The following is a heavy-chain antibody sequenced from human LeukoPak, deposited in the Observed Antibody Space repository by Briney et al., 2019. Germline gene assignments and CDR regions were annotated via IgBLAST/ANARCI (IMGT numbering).Heavy chain of an antibody. CDR1: GGSISSSSYY. V-gene: IGHV4-39*07. J-gene: IGHJ3*02. CDR3: ARVRGYRCGSDAFDI. Sequence: SETLSLTCTVSGGSISSSSYYWGWIRQPPGKGLEWIGSIYYSGSTYYNPSLKSRVTISVDTSKNQFSLKLSSVTAADTAVFYCARVRGYRCGSDAFDIWGQGTMVTVSS. CDR2: IYYSGST. D-gene: IGHD5-18*01.